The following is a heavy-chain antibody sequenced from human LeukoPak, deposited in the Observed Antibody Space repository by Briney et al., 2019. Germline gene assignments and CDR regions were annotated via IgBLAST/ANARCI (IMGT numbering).Heavy chain of an antibody. CDR1: GYTFISYD. D-gene: IGHD3-22*01. V-gene: IGHV1-8*01. CDR2: MNPNSGNT. CDR3: AGARSYDSSALGY. J-gene: IGHJ4*02. Sequence: ASVRVSCKASGYTFISYDINWVRQATGQGLEWMGWMNPNSGNTGYAQKFQGRVTMTRNTSISTAYMELSSLRSEDTAVYYCAGARSYDSSALGYWGQGTLVTVSS.